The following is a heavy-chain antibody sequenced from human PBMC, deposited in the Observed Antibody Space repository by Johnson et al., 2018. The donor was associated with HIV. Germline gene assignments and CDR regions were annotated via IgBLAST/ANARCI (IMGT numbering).Heavy chain of an antibody. D-gene: IGHD2/OR15-2a*01. V-gene: IGHV3-53*01. CDR2: IYSGGST. Sequence: VQLVESGGGLIQPGGSLRLSCAASGFTVSSNYMSWVRQAPGKGLEWVSVIYSGGSTYYTDSVKGRFTISRDNAKNSLFLQMNSLRVEDTAVYYCARVNIAFDIWGQGTMVTVSS. J-gene: IGHJ3*02. CDR1: GFTVSSNY. CDR3: ARVNIAFDI.